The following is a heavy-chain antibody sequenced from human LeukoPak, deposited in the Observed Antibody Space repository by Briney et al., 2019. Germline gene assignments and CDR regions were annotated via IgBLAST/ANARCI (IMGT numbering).Heavy chain of an antibody. CDR1: GGTFSSYA. V-gene: IGHV1-69*05. J-gene: IGHJ4*02. CDR3: ARGWQDRDGYKDY. CDR2: IIPIFGTA. Sequence: SVKVSCKASGGTFSSYAISWVRQAPGQGLEWMGGIIPIFGTANYAQKFQGRVTITTDESTSTAYMELRSLRSEETAVYYCARGWQDRDGYKDYWGQGTLVTVSS. D-gene: IGHD5-24*01.